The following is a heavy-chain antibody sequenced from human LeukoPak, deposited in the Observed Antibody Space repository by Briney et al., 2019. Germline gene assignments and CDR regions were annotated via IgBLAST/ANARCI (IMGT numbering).Heavy chain of an antibody. CDR1: GYTFTGYY. D-gene: IGHD1-26*01. Sequence: ASVKVSCKASGYTFTGYYMHWVRQAPGQGLEWMGWIIPNSGGTNYAQKFQGRVTMTRDTSISTAYMELSRLRSDDTAVYYCAFSVGATMGFDYWGQGTLVTVSS. CDR3: AFSVGATMGFDY. J-gene: IGHJ4*02. CDR2: IIPNSGGT. V-gene: IGHV1-2*02.